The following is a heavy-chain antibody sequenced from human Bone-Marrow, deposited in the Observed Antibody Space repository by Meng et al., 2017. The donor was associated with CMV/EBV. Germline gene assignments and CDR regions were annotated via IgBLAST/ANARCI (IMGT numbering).Heavy chain of an antibody. V-gene: IGHV3-11*01. Sequence: GESLKISCAASGFTFGDYYMSWIRQAPGKGLEWVSYISSSGSTIYYADSVKGRFTISRDNAKNSLYLQMNSLRAEDTAVYYCARSLLEGYYFDYWGQGTLVTVSS. CDR2: ISSSGSTI. D-gene: IGHD3-3*01. CDR3: ARSLLEGYYFDY. CDR1: GFTFGDYY. J-gene: IGHJ4*02.